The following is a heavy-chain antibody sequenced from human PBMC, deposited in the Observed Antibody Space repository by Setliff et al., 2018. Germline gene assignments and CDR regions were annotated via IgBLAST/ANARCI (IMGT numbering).Heavy chain of an antibody. Sequence: ASVKVSCKASGYTFTSYGISWVRQAPGQGLEWMGWISAYNGNTNYAQKLQGGVTMTTDTSTSTAYMELRSLRSDDTAVYYCAGTDHYDMASVSAFDIWGQGTMVTVSS. V-gene: IGHV1-18*01. D-gene: IGHD3-9*01. J-gene: IGHJ3*02. CDR3: AGTDHYDMASVSAFDI. CDR1: GYTFTSYG. CDR2: ISAYNGNT.